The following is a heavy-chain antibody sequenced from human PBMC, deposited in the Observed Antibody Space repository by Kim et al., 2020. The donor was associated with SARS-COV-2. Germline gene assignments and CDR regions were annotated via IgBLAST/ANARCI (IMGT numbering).Heavy chain of an antibody. Sequence: GGSLRLSCAASGFTFSSYSMNWVRQAPGKGLEWVSSISSSSSYIYYADSVKGRFTISRDNAKNSLYLQMNSLRAEDTAVYYCARDLNQRVVIRDYDAFDIWGQGTMVTVSS. CDR3: ARDLNQRVVIRDYDAFDI. V-gene: IGHV3-21*01. CDR1: GFTFSSYS. D-gene: IGHD3-3*01. CDR2: ISSSSSYI. J-gene: IGHJ3*02.